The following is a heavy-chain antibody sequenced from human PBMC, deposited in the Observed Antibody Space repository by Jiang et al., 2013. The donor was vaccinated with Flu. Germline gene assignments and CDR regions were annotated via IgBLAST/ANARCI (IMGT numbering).Heavy chain of an antibody. Sequence: QTLSLTCAISGDSVSSNSAAWNWIRQSPSRGLEWLGRTYYRSKWYNDYAVSVKSRITINPDTSKNQFSLQLNSVTPEDTAVYYCARDSSSSHYGSNEFDYWGQGTLVTVSS. V-gene: IGHV6-1*01. D-gene: IGHD6-13*01. CDR2: TYYRSKWYN. CDR3: ARDSSSSHYGSNEFDY. CDR1: GDSVSSNSAA. J-gene: IGHJ4*02.